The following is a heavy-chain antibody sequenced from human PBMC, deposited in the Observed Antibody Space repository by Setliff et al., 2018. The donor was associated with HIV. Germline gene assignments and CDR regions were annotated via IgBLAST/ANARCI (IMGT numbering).Heavy chain of an antibody. Sequence: KTSETLSLTCTVSGDSISSGSYFWIWIRQPAGKGLEWIGHISTTGSTNYNPSLKSRVTISVATSKNQFSLKLNSVTTADTAVYYCARVSRLHPFDPWGQGTLVTVSS. CDR2: ISTTGST. CDR3: ARVSRLHPFDP. V-gene: IGHV4-61*09. D-gene: IGHD2-15*01. J-gene: IGHJ5*02. CDR1: GDSISSGSYF.